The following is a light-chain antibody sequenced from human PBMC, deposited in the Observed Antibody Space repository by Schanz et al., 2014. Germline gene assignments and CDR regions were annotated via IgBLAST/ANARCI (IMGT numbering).Light chain of an antibody. Sequence: QSVLTQPPSVSGAPGQRVTISCTGSSSNIGTGYDVHWYQHLPGTAPKLLIYGNRNRPSGVPDRFSGSKSGTSASLAITGLQSEDEADYYCASWDDSLNARVFGGGTKLTVL. CDR2: GNR. J-gene: IGLJ3*02. CDR1: SSNIGTGYD. CDR3: ASWDDSLNARV. V-gene: IGLV1-40*01.